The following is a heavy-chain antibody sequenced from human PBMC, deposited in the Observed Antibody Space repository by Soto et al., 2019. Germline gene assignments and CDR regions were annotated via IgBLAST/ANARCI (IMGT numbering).Heavy chain of an antibody. D-gene: IGHD3-22*01. V-gene: IGHV3-9*01. J-gene: IGHJ4*02. CDR1: GLSFDDYA. CDR3: VKDFRPSEYGSSGYFDG. Sequence: ALRLSCAASGLSFDDYAMHWVRQTPGKGLEWVAGIRWNSGGLGYADSVKGRFTISRDNAKNSLFLQMSSLKPEDTALYYCVKDFRPSEYGSSGYFDGWGQGTLVSVSS. CDR2: IRWNSGGL.